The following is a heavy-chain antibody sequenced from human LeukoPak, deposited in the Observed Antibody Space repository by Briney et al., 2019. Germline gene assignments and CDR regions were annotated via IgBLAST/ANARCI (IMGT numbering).Heavy chain of an antibody. CDR2: IYSGGST. CDR1: GFTVSSNY. CDR3: AREPVIAVAGDYYYYGMDV. V-gene: IGHV3-53*01. J-gene: IGHJ6*02. Sequence: GGSLRLSCAASGFTVSSNYMSWVRQAPGKGLEWVSVIYSGGSTYYADSVKGRFTIPRDNSKNTLYLQMNSLRAEDTAVYYCAREPVIAVAGDYYYYGMDVWGQGTTVTVSS. D-gene: IGHD6-19*01.